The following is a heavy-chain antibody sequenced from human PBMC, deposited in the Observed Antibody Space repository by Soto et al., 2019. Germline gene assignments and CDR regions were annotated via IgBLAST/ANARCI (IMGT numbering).Heavy chain of an antibody. CDR2: ISYDGANK. CDR1: GFTFTSFA. V-gene: IGHV3-30-3*01. CDR3: ARDAFDYYASGTYLV. D-gene: IGHD3-10*01. Sequence: QELLVESGGGVVQPGRSLTLSCAASGFTFTSFAFHWVRQAPGPGLEFVAAISYDGANKYYADSVTGRFTISRDSSKNVVSLQMDTLRSEDTGVYYCARDAFDYYASGTYLVWGQGTLVTVSS. J-gene: IGHJ4*02.